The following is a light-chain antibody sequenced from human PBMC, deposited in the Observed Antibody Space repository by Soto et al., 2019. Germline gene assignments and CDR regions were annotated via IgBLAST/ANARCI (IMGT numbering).Light chain of an antibody. V-gene: IGLV2-8*01. J-gene: IGLJ3*02. CDR3: SSHAGTYPGV. CDR1: SSDVGGYNF. CDR2: EVN. Sequence: QSVVTQPPSASGSPGQSVTISCTGTSSDVGGYNFVSWYQQHPGKAPKLIIYEVNNRPSGVPDRFSGSKSGNTASLTVSGLQAEDEADYYCSSHAGTYPGVFGGGTKLTVL.